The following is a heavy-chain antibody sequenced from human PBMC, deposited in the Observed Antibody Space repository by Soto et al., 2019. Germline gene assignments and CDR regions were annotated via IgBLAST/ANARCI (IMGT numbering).Heavy chain of an antibody. D-gene: IGHD2-15*01. Sequence: SVKVSCKASGGTFSSYAISWVRQAPGQGLEWMGGIIPIFGTANYAQKFQGRVTITADESTSTAYMELSSLRSEDTAVYYCARDIRYCSGGSCYGPGAFDIWGQGTMVTV. J-gene: IGHJ3*02. V-gene: IGHV1-69*13. CDR3: ARDIRYCSGGSCYGPGAFDI. CDR2: IIPIFGTA. CDR1: GGTFSSYA.